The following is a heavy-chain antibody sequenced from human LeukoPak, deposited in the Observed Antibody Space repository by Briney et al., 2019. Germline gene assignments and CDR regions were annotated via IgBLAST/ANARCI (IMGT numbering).Heavy chain of an antibody. CDR1: GGSISSGNYY. Sequence: PSETLSLTCTVSGGSISSGNYYWSWIRQPAGKGLEWIGYISYSGRTNYNPSLKSRVTVSVDTSKNQFSLKLSSVTAADTAVYYCARLGSNNWFDPWGQGTLVTVSS. J-gene: IGHJ5*02. CDR3: ARLGSNNWFDP. V-gene: IGHV4-61*10. CDR2: ISYSGRT.